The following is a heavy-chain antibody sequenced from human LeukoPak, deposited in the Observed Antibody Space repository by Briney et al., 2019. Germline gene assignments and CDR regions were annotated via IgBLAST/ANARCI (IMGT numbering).Heavy chain of an antibody. CDR2: ISAYNGNT. Sequence: ASVRVSCKASGYTFTSYGISWVRQAPGQGLEWMGWISAYNGNTNYAQKLQGRVTMTTDTSTSTAYMELRSLRSDDTAVYYCARDLLGMGYNCFDPWGQGTLVTVSS. CDR1: GYTFTSYG. D-gene: IGHD3-16*01. V-gene: IGHV1-18*01. CDR3: ARDLLGMGYNCFDP. J-gene: IGHJ5*02.